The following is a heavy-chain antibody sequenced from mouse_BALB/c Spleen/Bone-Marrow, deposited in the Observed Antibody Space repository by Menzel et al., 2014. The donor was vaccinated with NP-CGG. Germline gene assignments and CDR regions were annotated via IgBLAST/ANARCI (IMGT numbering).Heavy chain of an antibody. J-gene: IGHJ3*01. CDR2: IDPANGNT. D-gene: IGHD2-1*01. Sequence: EVQGVESGAELVKPGASVKLSCTASGFNIKDTYMHWVKQRPEQGLEWIGRIDPANGNTKYDPKFQGKATITADTSSNTAYLQLSSLTSEDTAAYYCARNGNYGAWFAYWGQGTLVTVSA. CDR1: GFNIKDTY. CDR3: ARNGNYGAWFAY. V-gene: IGHV14-3*02.